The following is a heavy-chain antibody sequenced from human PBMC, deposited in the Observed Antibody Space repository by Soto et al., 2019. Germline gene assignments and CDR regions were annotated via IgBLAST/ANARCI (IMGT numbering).Heavy chain of an antibody. CDR3: ARQSVAVAGIWFDP. CDR1: GGSFSGYY. J-gene: IGHJ5*02. CDR2: INHSGST. D-gene: IGHD6-19*01. Sequence: SETLSLTCAVYGGSFSGYYWSWIRQPPGKGLEWIGEINHSGSTNYNPSLKSRVTISVDTSKNQFSLKLSSVTAADTAVYYCARQSVAVAGIWFDPWGQGTLVTVSS. V-gene: IGHV4-34*01.